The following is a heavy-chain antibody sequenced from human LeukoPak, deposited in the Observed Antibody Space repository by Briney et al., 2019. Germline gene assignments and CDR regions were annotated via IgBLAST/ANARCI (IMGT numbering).Heavy chain of an antibody. CDR2: IYSSGST. V-gene: IGHV4-39*01. CDR3: ARLWDYYDTSGPALGH. Sequence: PSETLSLTCTVSGDSISSSTYYWGWIRQPPGKGLEWIGNIYSSGSTYYNPSLKSRVTISVDTSKNQFSLNLRSVTAADTAVYYCARLWDYYDTSGPALGHWGQRTLVTVSS. CDR1: GDSISSSTYY. J-gene: IGHJ4*02. D-gene: IGHD3-22*01.